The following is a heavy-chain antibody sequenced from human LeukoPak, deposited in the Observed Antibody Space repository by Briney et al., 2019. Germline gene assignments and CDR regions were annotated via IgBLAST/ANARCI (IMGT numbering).Heavy chain of an antibody. CDR2: TRNKANSYTT. J-gene: IGHJ2*01. CDR1: GFTFSDHC. V-gene: IGHV3-72*01. D-gene: IGHD3-10*01. CDR3: ARESGGGVLGYFDL. Sequence: GSLRLSCAASGFTFSDHCMGWVRQAPGKGLEWVGRTRNKANSYTTEYAASVKGRFTISGDDSKKSLYLQMNSLKTEDTAVYYCARESGGGVLGYFDLWGRGTLVSVSS.